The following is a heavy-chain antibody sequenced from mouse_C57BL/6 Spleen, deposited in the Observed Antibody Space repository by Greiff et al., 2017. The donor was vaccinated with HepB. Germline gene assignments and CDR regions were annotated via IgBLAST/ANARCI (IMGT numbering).Heavy chain of an antibody. Sequence: VQLQQSGPGLVQPSQSLSITCTVSGFSLTSYGVHWVRQSPGKGLEWLGVIWRGGSTDYNAAFMSRLSITKDNSKSQGFFKMNSLQADDTAIYYCAKGAYGKGGYFDYWGQGTTLTVSS. D-gene: IGHD2-1*01. CDR2: IWRGGST. J-gene: IGHJ2*01. CDR1: GFSLTSYG. CDR3: AKGAYGKGGYFDY. V-gene: IGHV2-5*01.